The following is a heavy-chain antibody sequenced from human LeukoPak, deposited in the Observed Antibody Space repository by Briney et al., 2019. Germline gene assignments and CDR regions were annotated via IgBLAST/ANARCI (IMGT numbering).Heavy chain of an antibody. D-gene: IGHD2-2*01. V-gene: IGHV1-2*02. CDR2: INPNSGAT. Sequence: ASVKVSCKASGYTFTDYFMHWVRQAPGQGLEWMGWINPNSGATNYAQQFQGRVTMTRDRSISTMFMELSRLTSDDTALYYCARDLGLHCTSISSPSAYWGQGTMVTVSS. J-gene: IGHJ4*02. CDR3: ARDLGLHCTSISSPSAY. CDR1: GYTFTDYF.